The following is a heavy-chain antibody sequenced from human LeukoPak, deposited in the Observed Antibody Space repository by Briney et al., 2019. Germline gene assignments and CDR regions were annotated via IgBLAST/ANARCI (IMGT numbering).Heavy chain of an antibody. V-gene: IGHV1-69*04. D-gene: IGHD1-14*01. CDR2: IIPILGIA. CDR3: ARGLDRDAFDI. CDR1: GGTFSSYA. Sequence: SVKVSCKASGGTFSSYAISWVRQAPGQGLEWMGRIIPILGIANYAQKFQGRVTITADKSTSTAYMELSSLRSEDTAVYYCARGLDRDAFDIWGQGTMVTVSS. J-gene: IGHJ3*02.